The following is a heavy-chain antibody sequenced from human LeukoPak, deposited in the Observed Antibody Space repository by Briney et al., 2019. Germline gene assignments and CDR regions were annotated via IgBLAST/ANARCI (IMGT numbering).Heavy chain of an antibody. CDR2: ITPNSGGT. D-gene: IGHD3-10*01. CDR1: GYTFTGQY. V-gene: IGHV1-2*02. J-gene: IGHJ4*02. CDR3: ASGSGTYSPDY. Sequence: ASVKVSCKASGYTFTGQYLHWVRQAPGQGLEWMGWITPNSGGTNYAQKFQGRVTMTRDTSITTAYVELSRLRSDDTAVYCCASGSGTYSPDYWGQGTLVTVSS.